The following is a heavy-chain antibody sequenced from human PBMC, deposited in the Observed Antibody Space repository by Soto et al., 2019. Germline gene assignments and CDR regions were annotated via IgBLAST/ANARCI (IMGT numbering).Heavy chain of an antibody. CDR2: ILHDGSAE. Sequence: GGSLRLSCAASGFTFTSYDMHWVRQAPGKGLEWMALILHDGSAEYYADSVKGRFTISRDNSRSTLYLQMNSLRAEDTAVYYCARSRDGYSFYFYYGMDGWGQGITVTVSS. J-gene: IGHJ6*02. CDR1: GFTFTSYD. V-gene: IGHV3-30*03. D-gene: IGHD4-4*01. CDR3: ARSRDGYSFYFYYGMDG.